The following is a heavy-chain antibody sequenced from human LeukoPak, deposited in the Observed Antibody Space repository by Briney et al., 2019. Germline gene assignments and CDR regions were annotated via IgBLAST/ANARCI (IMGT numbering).Heavy chain of an antibody. CDR2: IYSGGST. D-gene: IGHD2-21*02. Sequence: GGSLRLSCAASGFTVSSNYMSWVRQAPGKGLEWVSVIYSGGSTYYADSVKGRFTISRDNSKNTLYLQMNSLRAEDTAVYYCARSPGVRSTKAPSDCGGDCYVSHHKSGPNWYFDLWGRGTLVTVSS. CDR1: GFTVSSNY. J-gene: IGHJ2*01. CDR3: ARSPGVRSTKAPSDCGGDCYVSHHKSGPNWYFDL. V-gene: IGHV3-53*01.